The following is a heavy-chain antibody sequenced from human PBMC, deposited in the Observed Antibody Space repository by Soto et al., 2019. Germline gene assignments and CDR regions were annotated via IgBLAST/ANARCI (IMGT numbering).Heavy chain of an antibody. CDR2: IKQDGSEK. CDR3: ARARADYYDSSGYPHGY. J-gene: IGHJ4*02. V-gene: IGHV3-7*01. D-gene: IGHD3-22*01. CDR1: GFTFSSYW. Sequence: EVQLVESGGGLVQPGGSLRLSCAASGFTFSSYWMSWVRQAPGKGLEWVANIKQDGSEKYYVDSVKGRFTIARDTAKNSLYLQMNSLRAEDTAVYYCARARADYYDSSGYPHGYWGQGTLVTVSS.